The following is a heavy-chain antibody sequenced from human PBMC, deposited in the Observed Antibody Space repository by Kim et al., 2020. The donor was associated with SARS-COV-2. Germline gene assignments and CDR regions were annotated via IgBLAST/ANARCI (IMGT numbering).Heavy chain of an antibody. CDR2: ISYDGSNK. Sequence: GGSLRLSCAASGFTFSSYGMHWVRQAPGKGLEWVAVISYDGSNKYYADSVKGRFTISRDNSKNTLYLQMNSLRAEDTAVYYCAKKGGLYYGSGMNWYFDLWGRGTLVTVSS. J-gene: IGHJ2*01. CDR1: GFTFSSYG. D-gene: IGHD3-10*01. CDR3: AKKGGLYYGSGMNWYFDL. V-gene: IGHV3-30*18.